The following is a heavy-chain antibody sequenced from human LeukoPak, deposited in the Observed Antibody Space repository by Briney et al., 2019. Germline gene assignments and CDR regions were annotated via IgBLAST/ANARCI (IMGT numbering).Heavy chain of an antibody. D-gene: IGHD2-2*01. J-gene: IGHJ3*02. CDR3: ARARAVGYCSSTSCYGAFDI. CDR2: IIPILGIA. CDR1: GGTFSSYA. V-gene: IGHV1-69*04. Sequence: GASVTVSCTASGGTFSSYAISWVRQAPGQGLEWMGRIIPILGIANYAQKFQGRVTITADKSTSTAYMELRSLRSEDTAVYYCARARAVGYCSSTSCYGAFDIWGQGTMVTVSS.